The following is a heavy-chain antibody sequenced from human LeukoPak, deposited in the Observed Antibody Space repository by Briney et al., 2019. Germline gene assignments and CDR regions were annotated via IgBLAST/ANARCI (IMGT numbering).Heavy chain of an antibody. CDR2: ISSSSSYI. Sequence: GGSLRLSCAASGFTFSSYSMNWVRQAPGKGLEWVSSISSSSSYIYYPDSVKGRFTISRDNAKNSLYLQMNSLRAEDTAVYYCARAGYYYDSSGYYVFDYWGQGTLVTVSS. CDR1: GFTFSSYS. CDR3: ARAGYYYDSSGYYVFDY. V-gene: IGHV3-21*01. D-gene: IGHD3-22*01. J-gene: IGHJ4*02.